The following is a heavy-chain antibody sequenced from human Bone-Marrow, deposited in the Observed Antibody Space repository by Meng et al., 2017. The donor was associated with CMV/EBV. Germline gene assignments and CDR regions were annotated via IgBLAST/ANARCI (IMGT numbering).Heavy chain of an antibody. Sequence: LSLTCAASGFTFSNAWMSWVRQAPGKGLEWVGRIKSKTDGGTTDYAAPVKGRFTISRDDSKNTLYLQMNSLKTEDTAVYYCTRLGYCSSTSCSCRYWGQGTLVTVSS. CDR1: GFTFSNAW. V-gene: IGHV3-15*01. J-gene: IGHJ4*02. D-gene: IGHD2-2*01. CDR3: TRLGYCSSTSCSCRY. CDR2: IKSKTDGGTT.